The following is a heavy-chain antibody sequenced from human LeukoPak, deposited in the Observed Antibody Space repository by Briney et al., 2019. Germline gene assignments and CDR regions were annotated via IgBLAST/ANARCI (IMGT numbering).Heavy chain of an antibody. Sequence: GESLKISCKGSGYSFTSYWIGWVRQMPGKGLEWMGIIYPGDSDTRYSPSFQGQVTISADKSISTAYLQWSSLKASDTAMYYCARASRDFWSGYFLNWFDPWGQGTLVTVSS. V-gene: IGHV5-51*01. CDR2: IYPGDSDT. D-gene: IGHD3-3*01. J-gene: IGHJ5*02. CDR3: ARASRDFWSGYFLNWFDP. CDR1: GYSFTSYW.